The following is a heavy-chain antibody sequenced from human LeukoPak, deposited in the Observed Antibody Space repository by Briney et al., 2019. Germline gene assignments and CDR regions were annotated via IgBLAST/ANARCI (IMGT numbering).Heavy chain of an antibody. CDR3: ARSNSSGWYGGTGYFDY. V-gene: IGHV4-59*01. Sequence: PSETLSLTCAVYGGSFSGYYWSWIRQPPGKGLEWIGHIYYSGSTNYNPSLKSRVTISVDTSKNQFSLKLSSVTAADTAVYYCARSNSSGWYGGTGYFDYWGQGTLVTVSS. CDR1: GGSFSGYY. D-gene: IGHD6-19*01. CDR2: IYYSGST. J-gene: IGHJ4*02.